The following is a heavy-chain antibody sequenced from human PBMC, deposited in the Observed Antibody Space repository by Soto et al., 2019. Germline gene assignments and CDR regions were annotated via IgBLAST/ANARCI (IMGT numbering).Heavy chain of an antibody. CDR3: ARADPNWFDP. V-gene: IGHV4-30-2*01. Sequence: SETLSLTCTVSGDSISPYSWSWIRQPPGKGLEWIGYIYHSGSTYYNPSLKSRVTISVDRSKNQFSLKLSSVTAADTAVYYCARADPNWFDPWGQGTLVTVSS. CDR2: IYHSGST. J-gene: IGHJ5*02. CDR1: GDSISPYS.